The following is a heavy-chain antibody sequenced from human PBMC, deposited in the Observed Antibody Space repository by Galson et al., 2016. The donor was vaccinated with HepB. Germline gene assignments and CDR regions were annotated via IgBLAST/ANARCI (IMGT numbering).Heavy chain of an antibody. CDR2: IYHSGST. D-gene: IGHD1-26*01. V-gene: IGHV4-4*02. Sequence: SETLSLTCAVSGGSISSSNWWSWVRQPPGKGLEWIGEIYHSGSTKYNPSLKSRVTISVDKSKSKFSLKVNSVTGADTAVYFCAFRSARWEEWFDPWGRGTLVTVSS. CDR1: GGSISSSNW. J-gene: IGHJ5*02. CDR3: AFRSARWEEWFDP.